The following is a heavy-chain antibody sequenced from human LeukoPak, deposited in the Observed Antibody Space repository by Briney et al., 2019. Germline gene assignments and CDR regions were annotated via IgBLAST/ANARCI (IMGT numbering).Heavy chain of an antibody. CDR1: GFTFSDYY. J-gene: IGHJ6*02. CDR3: ARAYCGGDCSTPYYYYGMDV. Sequence: GGSLRLSCAASGFTFSDYYVSWIRQAPGKGLEWVSYISSSGSTIYYADSVKGRFTISRDNAKNSLYLQMNSLRAEDTAVYYCARAYCGGDCSTPYYYYGMDVWGQGTLVTVSS. V-gene: IGHV3-11*01. D-gene: IGHD2-21*02. CDR2: ISSSGSTI.